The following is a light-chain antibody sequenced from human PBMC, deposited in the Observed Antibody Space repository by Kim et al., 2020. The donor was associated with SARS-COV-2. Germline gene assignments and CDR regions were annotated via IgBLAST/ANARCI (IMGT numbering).Light chain of an antibody. J-gene: IGLJ3*02. CDR2: GTSDGSH. V-gene: IGLV4-69*01. CDR1: TGDTSDT. CDR3: QTWATGIGWV. Sequence: VKITCTLSTGDTSDTVAGQQQQRENGPHYLLKGTSDGSHKKGDGIPDRGSGASDGADSYLTISGLQSEDEADYFCQTWATGIGWVFGGGTQLTVL.